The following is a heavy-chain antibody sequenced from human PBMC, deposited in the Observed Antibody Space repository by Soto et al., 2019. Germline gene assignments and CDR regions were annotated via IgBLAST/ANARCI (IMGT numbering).Heavy chain of an antibody. Sequence: PSETLSLTCTVSGGSVTNSSYYWCWIRQSPGKGLEWIGSVYYRGRSYSKSSVKSRVTISVDTSKNRLSLSLNSVTASDTAVYFCVSQRTTVPTQAYFDYWGPGALVTVSS. CDR3: VSQRTTVPTQAYFDY. D-gene: IGHD4-17*01. J-gene: IGHJ4*02. CDR2: VYYRGRS. CDR1: GGSVTNSSYY. V-gene: IGHV4-39*01.